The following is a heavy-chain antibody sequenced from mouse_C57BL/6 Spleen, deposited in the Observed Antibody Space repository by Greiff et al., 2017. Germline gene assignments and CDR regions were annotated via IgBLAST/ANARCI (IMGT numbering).Heavy chain of an antibody. CDR1: GYTFTSYW. V-gene: IGHV1-52*01. CDR2: IDPSDSET. J-gene: IGHJ1*03. Sequence: QVQLQQPGAELVRPGSSVKLSCKASGYTFTSYWMHWVKQRPIQGLEWIGNIDPSDSETHYNQKFKDKATLTVDKSSSTAYMQLSSLTSEDSAVYYCARRDYYGRSYDWYFDVWGTGTTVTVSS. D-gene: IGHD1-1*01. CDR3: ARRDYYGRSYDWYFDV.